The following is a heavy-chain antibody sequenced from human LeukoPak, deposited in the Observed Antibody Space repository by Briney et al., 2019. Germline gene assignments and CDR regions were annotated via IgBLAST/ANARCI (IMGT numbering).Heavy chain of an antibody. CDR3: AREGYCSSTSCFTNWFDP. V-gene: IGHV4-59*01. CDR1: GGSISSYY. CDR2: IYYSGST. D-gene: IGHD2-2*02. Sequence: PSETLSLTCTVSGGSISSYYWSWIRQPPGKGLEWVGYIYYSGSTNYNPSLKSRVTISVGTSKNQFSLKLSSVTAADTAVYYCAREGYCSSTSCFTNWFDPWGQGTLVTVSS. J-gene: IGHJ5*02.